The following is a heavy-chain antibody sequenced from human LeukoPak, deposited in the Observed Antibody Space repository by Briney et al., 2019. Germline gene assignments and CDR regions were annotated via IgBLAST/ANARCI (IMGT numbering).Heavy chain of an antibody. CDR3: VRDRGWQQFDY. D-gene: IGHD5-24*01. CDR1: GFTFSTYW. J-gene: IGHJ4*02. CDR2: IKEDGSET. V-gene: IGHV3-7*01. Sequence: GGSLRLSCTASGFTFSTYWVTWVRQAPGKGLERVANIKEDGSETYYVDSVRGRFSISRDNAKNSMYLEMNSLRAEDTAVYFCVRDRGWQQFDYWGQGTLVTVSS.